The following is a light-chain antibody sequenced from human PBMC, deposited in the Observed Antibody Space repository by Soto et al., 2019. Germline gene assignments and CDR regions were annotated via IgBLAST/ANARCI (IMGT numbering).Light chain of an antibody. CDR3: QQYYQWPSYT. CDR2: HAS. J-gene: IGKJ2*01. CDR1: QTVSTY. Sequence: DTHMTRSPSSLSPSVGTVISIPCRPSQTVSTYLNWYQKTPGTAPKVLIYHASNLQSGVPSRFSGSGSGTEFTLTINTLQPEDFAVYYCQQYYQWPSYTFGQGTKVDIK. V-gene: IGKV1-39*01.